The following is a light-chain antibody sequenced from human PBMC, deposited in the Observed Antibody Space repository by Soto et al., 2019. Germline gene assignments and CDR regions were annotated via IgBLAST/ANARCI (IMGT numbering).Light chain of an antibody. CDR2: DAS. J-gene: IGKJ4*01. CDR3: QQYNNWPPLT. CDR1: QSVSSS. V-gene: IGKV3-15*01. Sequence: EIVMTQSPATLSVSPGDRATLSCRASQSVSSSLAWYQQIPGQAPRLLIYDASTRATGIPARFGGSGPGTGFTLTISSLQSEDFAVYYCQQYNNWPPLTFGGGTKVELK.